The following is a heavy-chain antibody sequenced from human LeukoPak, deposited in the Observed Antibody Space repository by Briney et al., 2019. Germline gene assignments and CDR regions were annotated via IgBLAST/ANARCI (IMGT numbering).Heavy chain of an antibody. V-gene: IGHV5-51*01. J-gene: IGHJ3*02. CDR1: GYSFTNYW. CDR2: IYPGDSDT. CDR3: ATRTLSSSWYNAFDI. Sequence: GESLKISCKGSGYSFTNYWIGWVRQMPGKGLEWMGIIYPGDSDTRYSPSFQGQVTISADKSISTAYLQWSSLKASDTAMYYCATRTLSSSWYNAFDIWGQGTMVTVSS. D-gene: IGHD6-13*01.